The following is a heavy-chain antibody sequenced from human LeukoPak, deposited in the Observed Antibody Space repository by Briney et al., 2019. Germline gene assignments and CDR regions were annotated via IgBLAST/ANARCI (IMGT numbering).Heavy chain of an antibody. CDR1: GFTFSSYA. V-gene: IGHV3-64*01. CDR2: ISSNGGST. Sequence: GGSLRLSCAASGFTFSSYAMHWVRQAPGQGLEYVSAISSNGGSTYYANSVKGRFTISRDNSKNTLYLQMGSLRIEDMAVYYCASSPPTGTTWYFDLWGRGTLVTVSS. D-gene: IGHD1-7*01. J-gene: IGHJ2*01. CDR3: ASSPPTGTTWYFDL.